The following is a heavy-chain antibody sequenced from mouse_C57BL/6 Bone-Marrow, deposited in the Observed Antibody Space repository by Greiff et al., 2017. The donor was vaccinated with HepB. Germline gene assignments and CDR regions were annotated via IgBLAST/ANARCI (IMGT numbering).Heavy chain of an antibody. CDR1: GYAFSSSW. Sequence: QVQLQQSGPELVKPGASVKISCKASGYAFSSSWMNWVKQRPGKGLEWIGRIYPGDGDTNYNGKFKGKATLTADKSSSTAYMQLSSLTSEDSAVYFCARASHYYGSSYWGQGTTLTVSS. J-gene: IGHJ2*01. V-gene: IGHV1-82*01. D-gene: IGHD1-1*01. CDR2: IYPGDGDT. CDR3: ARASHYYGSSY.